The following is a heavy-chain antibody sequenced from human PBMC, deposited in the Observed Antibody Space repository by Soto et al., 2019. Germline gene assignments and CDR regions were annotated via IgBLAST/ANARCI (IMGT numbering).Heavy chain of an antibody. J-gene: IGHJ6*02. CDR1: GYTFTSYY. V-gene: IGHV1-46*01. Sequence: ASVKVSCKASGYTFTSYYMHWVRQAPGQGLEWMGIINPSGGSTSYAQKFQGRVTMTRDTSTSTVYMELSSLRSEDTAVYYCARAVWYCSGGSCYCYYGMDVWGQGTTVTVSS. CDR3: ARAVWYCSGGSCYCYYGMDV. CDR2: INPSGGST. D-gene: IGHD2-15*01.